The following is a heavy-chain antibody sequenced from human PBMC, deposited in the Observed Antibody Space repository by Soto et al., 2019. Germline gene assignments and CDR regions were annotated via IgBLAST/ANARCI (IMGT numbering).Heavy chain of an antibody. CDR1: GFTFSSYS. J-gene: IGHJ5*02. CDR3: XXXXXSLNWFDP. V-gene: IGHV3-48*01. Sequence: EVQLVESGGGLVQPGGSLRLSCAASGFTFSSYSMNWVRQAPGKGLEWVSYISSSSSTIYYADSVKGRFTISRDNXXXXXXXXXXXXXXXXXXXXXXXXXXXSLNWFDPWGQGTLVTXSX. CDR2: ISSSSSTI.